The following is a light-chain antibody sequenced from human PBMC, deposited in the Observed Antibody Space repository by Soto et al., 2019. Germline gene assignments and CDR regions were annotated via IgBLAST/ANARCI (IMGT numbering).Light chain of an antibody. Sequence: NLLTQSPGTLYLSPGEGATLSCRASRGVSANYLAWYQQKHGQAPTLLIYGASIRAAGIPDRFSGSVSGTDGTPTIRRLETDDGSVYYCQQYGSSTRTFGQGTKVDIK. CDR1: RGVSANY. V-gene: IGKV3-20*01. CDR3: QQYGSSTRT. CDR2: GAS. J-gene: IGKJ1*01.